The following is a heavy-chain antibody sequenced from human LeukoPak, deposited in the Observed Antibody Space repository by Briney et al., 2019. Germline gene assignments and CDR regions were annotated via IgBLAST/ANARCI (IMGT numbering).Heavy chain of an antibody. J-gene: IGHJ4*02. CDR1: GASFSDSY. CDR3: ARGRYGPRLGN. CDR2: INNSGRT. Sequence: SETLSLTCAVYGASFSDSYWSWIRQSPEKGLEWIGEINNSGRTSYNPSLNSRVIMSVDRSKNQFSLRLTSVTAADTAVYYCARGRYGPRLGNWGQGNLVTVSS. V-gene: IGHV4-34*01. D-gene: IGHD3-16*01.